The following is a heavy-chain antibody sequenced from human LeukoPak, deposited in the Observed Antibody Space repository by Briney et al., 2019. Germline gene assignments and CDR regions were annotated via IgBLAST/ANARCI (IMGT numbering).Heavy chain of an antibody. CDR2: MNIDGSEK. Sequence: GGSLRLSCAASGFTFSSYWMGWVRQAPGKRLEWVANMNIDGSEKYYADSAKGRFTISRDNARNSVYLQMNSLRVEDTAVYYCATLPGSPEGYCSGGSCYYFDYWGQGTLVTVSS. J-gene: IGHJ4*02. V-gene: IGHV3-7*01. CDR3: ATLPGSPEGYCSGGSCYYFDY. D-gene: IGHD2-15*01. CDR1: GFTFSSYW.